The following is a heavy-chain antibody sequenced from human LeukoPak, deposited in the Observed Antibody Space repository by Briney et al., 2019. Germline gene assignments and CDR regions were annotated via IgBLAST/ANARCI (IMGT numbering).Heavy chain of an antibody. CDR3: ARDCSSSCSPYYGMDV. J-gene: IGHJ6*02. Sequence: GSLRLSCAASGLTVSSNYMSWVRQAPGKGLEWVSIIHSGGTTNYVDSVKGRFTISRDNSRNTLYLQMNSLRAEDTAVYYCARDCSSSCSPYYGMDVWGQGTTVTVSS. D-gene: IGHD2-2*01. CDR1: GLTVSSNY. V-gene: IGHV3-53*01. CDR2: IHSGGTT.